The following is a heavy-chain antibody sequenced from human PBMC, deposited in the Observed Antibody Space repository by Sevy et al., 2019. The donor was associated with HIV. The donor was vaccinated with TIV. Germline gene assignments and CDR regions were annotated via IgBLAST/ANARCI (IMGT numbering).Heavy chain of an antibody. D-gene: IGHD3-22*01. V-gene: IGHV3-30-3*01. J-gene: IGHJ4*02. CDR2: ISYNGNSE. CDR1: GFTFSSHA. CDR3: ARDTGYDSSGYSPAY. Sequence: GGYLRLSCAASGFTFSSHAMHWVRQAPGKGLEWVAVISYNGNSEYYADSVKGRFNISRDDSKNTLYLQMNSLRVEDTALYYCARDTGYDSSGYSPAYWGQGTRVTVSS.